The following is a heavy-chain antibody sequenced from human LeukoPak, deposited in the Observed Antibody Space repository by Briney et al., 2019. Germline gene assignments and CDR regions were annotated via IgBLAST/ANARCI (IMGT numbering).Heavy chain of an antibody. CDR1: GYTFTGYY. CDR2: LNPNSGNT. V-gene: IGHV1-8*03. CDR3: ARMTVSGRDNWFDP. Sequence: ASVKVSCKASGYTFTGYYMHWVRQATGQGLEGMGWLNPNSGNTGYAQKFQDRVTITRNTSINTAYMELSGLRSEDTAVYYCARMTVSGRDNWFDPWGQGTLVTVSS. D-gene: IGHD6-19*01. J-gene: IGHJ5*02.